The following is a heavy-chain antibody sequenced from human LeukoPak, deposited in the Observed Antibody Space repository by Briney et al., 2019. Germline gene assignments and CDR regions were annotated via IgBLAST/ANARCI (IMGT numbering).Heavy chain of an antibody. CDR1: GFTFSSYA. Sequence: GGSLRLSCAASGFTFSSYAMSWVRQAPGKGLEWVSAISGSGGSTYYADSVKGRFTISRDNSKNTLYLQMNSLRAEDTAVYYCAKDSNSGGIVLILDTFDYWGQGTLVTVSS. CDR2: ISGSGGST. CDR3: AKDSNSGGIVLILDTFDY. V-gene: IGHV3-23*01. J-gene: IGHJ4*02. D-gene: IGHD2-8*01.